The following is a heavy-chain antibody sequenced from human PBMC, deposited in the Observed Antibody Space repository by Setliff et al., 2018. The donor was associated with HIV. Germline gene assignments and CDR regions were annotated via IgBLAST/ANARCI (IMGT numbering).Heavy chain of an antibody. D-gene: IGHD1-26*01. V-gene: IGHV4-61*02. J-gene: IGHJ5*02. Sequence: SETLSLTCTVSGVSISSGYYYWSWIRQPAGKGLEFIGRMYTSGSTEYNPSLKSRVTISIDTSKNQFSLRLTSLTAADTAIYYCARSTVGAGASFPWGRGILVTVSS. CDR2: MYTSGST. CDR3: ARSTVGAGASFP. CDR1: GVSISSGYYY.